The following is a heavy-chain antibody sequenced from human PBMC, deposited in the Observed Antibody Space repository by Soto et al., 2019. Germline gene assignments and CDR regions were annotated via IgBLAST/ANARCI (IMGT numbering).Heavy chain of an antibody. CDR1: GFTFSTHT. J-gene: IGHJ4*02. CDR3: AKGLDRASLDF. Sequence: PGGSLRLSCVASGFTFSTHTMNWVRQAPGKGLEWVSRLTADSDDTSYADSIKGRFTISRDNSKNTLYLQMNSLRAEDTAIYYCAKGLDRASLDFWGQGALVTVSS. V-gene: IGHV3-23*01. D-gene: IGHD1-1*01. CDR2: LTADSDDT.